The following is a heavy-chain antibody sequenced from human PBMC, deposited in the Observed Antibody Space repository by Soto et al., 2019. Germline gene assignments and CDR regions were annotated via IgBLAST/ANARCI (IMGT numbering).Heavy chain of an antibody. CDR3: GTEQQLLIP. V-gene: IGHV3-30*03. CDR1: GFTINNYG. D-gene: IGHD6-13*01. J-gene: IGHJ5*02. Sequence: QVQLVESGGGVVQPGRSLTVSCAATGFTINNYGMSWVRQAPGKGLEWVASISFDASKTFYGDSVKGRFTISRDNSKNTLYLHMNSLRPEDTAVYYCGTEQQLLIPWGQGTLVIVSS. CDR2: ISFDASKT.